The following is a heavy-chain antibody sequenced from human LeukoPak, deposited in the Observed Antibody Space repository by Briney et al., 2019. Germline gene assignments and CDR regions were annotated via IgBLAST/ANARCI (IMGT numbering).Heavy chain of an antibody. V-gene: IGHV1-69*13. CDR2: IIPIFGTA. J-gene: IGHJ4*02. D-gene: IGHD4-17*01. CDR1: GGTFSSYA. CDR3: AKGGMTTVYFDY. Sequence: ASVKVSCKASGGTFSSYAISWVRQAPGQGLEWMGGIIPIFGTANYAQKFQGRVTITADESTSTAYMELSSLRSEDTAVYYCAKGGMTTVYFDYWGQGTLVTVSS.